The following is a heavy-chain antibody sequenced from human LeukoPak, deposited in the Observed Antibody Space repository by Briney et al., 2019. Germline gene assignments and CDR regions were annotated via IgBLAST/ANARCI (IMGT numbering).Heavy chain of an antibody. V-gene: IGHV1-24*01. J-gene: IGHJ3*02. CDR2: FDPEDGET. Sequence: GASVTVSCKVSGYTLTELSMHWVRQAPGKGLEWMGGFDPEDGETIYAQKFQGRVTMTEDTSTDTAYMELSSLRSEDTAVYYCATGLEIITNDAFDIWGQGTMVTVSS. CDR1: GYTLTELS. D-gene: IGHD3-3*01. CDR3: ATGLEIITNDAFDI.